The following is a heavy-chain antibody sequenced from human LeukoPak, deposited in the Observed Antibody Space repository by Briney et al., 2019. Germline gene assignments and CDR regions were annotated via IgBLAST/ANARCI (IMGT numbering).Heavy chain of an antibody. CDR1: GFTFSSYG. D-gene: IGHD6-6*01. CDR2: IWYDGSNQ. J-gene: IGHJ4*02. Sequence: WGSLRLSCAASGFTFSSYGMHWVRQAPGKGLEWVAVIWYDGSNQFYADSVKGRFTISRENSQNTVYLHMNSLRGEDTAVYYCAKGSYSSSSGGTDYWGQGSLVTVSS. CDR3: AKGSYSSSSGGTDY. V-gene: IGHV3-33*06.